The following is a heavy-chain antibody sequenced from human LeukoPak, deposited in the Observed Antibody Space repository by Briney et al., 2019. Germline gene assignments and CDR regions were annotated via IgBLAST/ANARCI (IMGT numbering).Heavy chain of an antibody. V-gene: IGHV3-7*01. D-gene: IGHD1-26*01. Sequence: PGGSLRLSCEASGFTFSSYWMSWVRQAPGKGLEWVANIRDDGGEIYYVDSVKGRFTISRDNAKSSLFLQMNSLRAEDAAVYYCAGDKPRGSYYGSIFDSWGQGTLVTDSS. CDR2: IRDDGGEI. J-gene: IGHJ4*02. CDR1: GFTFSSYW. CDR3: AGDKPRGSYYGSIFDS.